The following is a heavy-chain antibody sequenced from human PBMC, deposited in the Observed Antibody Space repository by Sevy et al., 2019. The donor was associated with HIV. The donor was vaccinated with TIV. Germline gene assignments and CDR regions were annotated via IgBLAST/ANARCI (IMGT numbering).Heavy chain of an antibody. J-gene: IGHJ1*01. CDR3: ARATPEVAAAGSPYFEY. CDR1: GFTFSSYA. D-gene: IGHD6-13*01. CDR2: ISYDGSNK. Sequence: GGSLRLSCAASGFTFSSYAMHWVRQAPGKGLEWVAVISYDGSNKYYADSVKGRFTISRDNSKNTLYLQMNSLRAEDTAVYYCARATPEVAAAGSPYFEYWGQGTLVTVSS. V-gene: IGHV3-30-3*01.